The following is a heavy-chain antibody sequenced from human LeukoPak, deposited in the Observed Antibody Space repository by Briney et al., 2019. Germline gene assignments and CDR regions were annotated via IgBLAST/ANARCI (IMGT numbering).Heavy chain of an antibody. J-gene: IGHJ5*02. CDR1: GYTFTSYD. CDR3: ARGGYCSSTSCSFHNWFDP. Sequence: GASVKVSCKASGYTFTSYDINWVRQATGQGLEWMGWMNPNSGNTGYAQKFQGRVTMTRNTSISTAYTELSSLRSEDTAVYYCARGGYCSSTSCSFHNWFDPWGQGTLVTVSS. V-gene: IGHV1-8*01. D-gene: IGHD2-2*01. CDR2: MNPNSGNT.